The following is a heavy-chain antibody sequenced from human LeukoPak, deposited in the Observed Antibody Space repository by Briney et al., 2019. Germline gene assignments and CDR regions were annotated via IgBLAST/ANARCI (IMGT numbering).Heavy chain of an antibody. CDR2: RSYDGSNK. CDR1: GFTFSSYG. D-gene: IGHD1-1*01. V-gene: IGHV3-30*18. J-gene: IGHJ6*02. Sequence: SGGSLRLSCAASGFTFSSYGMHWVRQAPGKGLEWVAVRSYDGSNKYYADSVKGRFTISRDNSKNTLYLQMNSLRAEDTAVYYCAKDLDDYYGMDVWGQGTTVTVSS. CDR3: AKDLDDYYGMDV.